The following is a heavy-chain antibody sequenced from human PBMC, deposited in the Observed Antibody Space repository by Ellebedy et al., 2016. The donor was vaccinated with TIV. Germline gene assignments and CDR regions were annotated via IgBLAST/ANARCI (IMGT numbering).Heavy chain of an antibody. CDR1: GFTFSLNW. CDR2: IKEDGSEE. Sequence: GESLKISCAASGFTFSLNWMYWVRQAPGKGLEWVANIKEDGSEEYYVDSVKGRFTISRDNARNSLYLQMNSLRAEDTAVYYCARDLHFAFDYWGRGTLVTVSS. J-gene: IGHJ4*02. V-gene: IGHV3-7*01. CDR3: ARDLHFAFDY.